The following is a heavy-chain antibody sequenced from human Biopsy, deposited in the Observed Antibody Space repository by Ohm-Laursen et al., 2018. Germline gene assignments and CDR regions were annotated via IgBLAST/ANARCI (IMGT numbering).Heavy chain of an antibody. D-gene: IGHD5-18*01. CDR2: INPDGSTT. CDR3: AKDRYNYTPIGGFSMDV. Sequence: SLRLSCSASGFTFTNSWMHWVRQVPGKGLVWVSRINPDGSTTTYANSVKGRFTISRDNSRDTLYLQMSSLRAEDTAVYYCAKDRYNYTPIGGFSMDVWGQGTTVTVSS. V-gene: IGHV3-74*01. CDR1: GFTFTNSW. J-gene: IGHJ6*02.